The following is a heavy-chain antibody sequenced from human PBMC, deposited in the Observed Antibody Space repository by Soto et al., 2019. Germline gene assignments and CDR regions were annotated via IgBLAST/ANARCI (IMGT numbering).Heavy chain of an antibody. CDR1: GGSINHYF. CDR2: IYYTGST. Sequence: PSETLSLTCTVSGGSINHYFWSWIRQPPGKGLEWIGYIYYTGSTNFNPSLKSRVTISLDTSKKQFSLNLTSVTAADTAVYYCATGRVYYGSEYWGQGTLVTVS. J-gene: IGHJ4*02. V-gene: IGHV4-59*03. CDR3: ATGRVYYGSEY. D-gene: IGHD3-10*01.